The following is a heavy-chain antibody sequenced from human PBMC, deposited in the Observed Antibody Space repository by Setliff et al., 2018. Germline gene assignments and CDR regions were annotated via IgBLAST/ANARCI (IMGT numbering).Heavy chain of an antibody. J-gene: IGHJ1*01. Sequence: GGSLSLSCAASGFTFRGFAMHWVRQAPGKGLEWVAFIRHDESDIYYTNSVKGRFTVSRDNSKNTLYLQMNILRPEDTALYYCVRDSSADYYDNDYFKYWGQGALVTGSS. CDR1: GFTFRGFA. CDR3: VRDSSADYYDNDYFKY. D-gene: IGHD2-21*02. CDR2: IRHDESDI. V-gene: IGHV3-30*02.